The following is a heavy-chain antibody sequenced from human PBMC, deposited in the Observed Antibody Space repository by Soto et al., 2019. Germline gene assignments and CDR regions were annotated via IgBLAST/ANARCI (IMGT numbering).Heavy chain of an antibody. D-gene: IGHD7-27*01. CDR1: GGSFSGYY. CDR2: INHSGST. CDR3: ARGWGRIFDY. Sequence: QVQLQQWGAGLLKPSETLSLTCAVYGGSFSGYYWNWIRQPPGKGLEWIGEINHSGSTNYNPSLKXRVTLSVDTSKNQFSLKLSSVTAAATAVYYCARGWGRIFDYWGQGTLVTVSS. V-gene: IGHV4-34*01. J-gene: IGHJ4*02.